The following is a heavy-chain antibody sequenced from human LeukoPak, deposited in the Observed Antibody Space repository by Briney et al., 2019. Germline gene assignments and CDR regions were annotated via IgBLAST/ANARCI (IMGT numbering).Heavy chain of an antibody. CDR1: GFTFSNYW. CDR2: IYTSGST. CDR3: ARDRDLNWFDP. Sequence: GSLRLSCEGSGFTFSNYWMTWVRQAPGKGLEWIGRIYTSGSTNYNPSLKSRVTMSVDTSKIQFSLKLSSVTAADTAVYYCARDRDLNWFDPWGQGTLVTVSS. V-gene: IGHV4-4*07. J-gene: IGHJ5*02.